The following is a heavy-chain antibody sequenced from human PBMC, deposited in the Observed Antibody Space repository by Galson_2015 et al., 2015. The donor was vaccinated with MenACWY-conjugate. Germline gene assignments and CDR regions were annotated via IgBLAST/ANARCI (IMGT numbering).Heavy chain of an antibody. Sequence: SLRLSCAASGFTFSNHAMTWVRQAPGTGLEWVAAITANSLGTYYADSVRGRFTISRDNARSSLHLQLNSLRAEDTAVYYCATLNYFAMDVWGQGTTVTVSS. CDR2: ITANSLGT. V-gene: IGHV3-23*01. J-gene: IGHJ6*02. CDR1: GFTFSNHA. CDR3: ATLNYFAMDV.